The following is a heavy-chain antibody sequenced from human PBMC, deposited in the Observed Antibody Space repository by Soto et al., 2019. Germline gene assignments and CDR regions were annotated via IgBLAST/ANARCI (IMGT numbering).Heavy chain of an antibody. CDR2: IYYSGST. V-gene: IGHV4-39*01. D-gene: IGHD6-19*01. J-gene: IGHJ4*02. CDR1: NGSISSSSYY. Sequence: PSETLSLTCTVSNGSISSSSYYWGWIRQPPGKGLEWIGSIYYSGSTYYNPSLKSRVTISVDTSKNQFSLKLSSVTAADTAVYYCARHALRSGEYYFDYWGQGTLVTVSS. CDR3: ARHALRSGEYYFDY.